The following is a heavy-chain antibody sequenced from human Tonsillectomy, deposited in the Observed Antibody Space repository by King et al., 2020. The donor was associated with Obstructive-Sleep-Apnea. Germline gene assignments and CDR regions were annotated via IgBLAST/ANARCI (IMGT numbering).Heavy chain of an antibody. V-gene: IGHV3-9*01. CDR3: AKEMLIAAAGTDDPYFYYGMDV. Sequence: VQLVESGGALVQPGRSLRLSCAASGFSFDDYAMHWVRQAPGKGLEWVSGISWNSGNIGYADSVKGRFTISRDNAKNSLYLQMNSLRAEDTALYYCAKEMLIAAAGTDDPYFYYGMDVWGQGTTVTVSS. CDR1: GFSFDDYA. CDR2: ISWNSGNI. D-gene: IGHD6-13*01. J-gene: IGHJ6*02.